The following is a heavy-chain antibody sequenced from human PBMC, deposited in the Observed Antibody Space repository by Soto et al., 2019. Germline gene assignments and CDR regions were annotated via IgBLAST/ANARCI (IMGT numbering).Heavy chain of an antibody. CDR2: ISSSGGST. D-gene: IGHD5-12*01. J-gene: IGHJ4*02. CDR1: HA. V-gene: IGHV3-23*01. CDR3: AKDRAATIDPFDF. Sequence: HAGSRILQAPGKGLEWVSAISSSGGSTYYADSVKGRFTISRDNSKNTLYLQMNSLRAEDTAVYYCAKDRAATIDPFDFSGRGTLVTVSS.